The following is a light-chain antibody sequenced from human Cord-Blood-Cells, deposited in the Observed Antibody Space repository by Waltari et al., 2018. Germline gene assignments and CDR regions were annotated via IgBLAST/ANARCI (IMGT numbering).Light chain of an antibody. Sequence: QSALTQPRSVSGSPGQSVTISCTGTTTDVGGYNYVSWYQQHPGKAPKLMIYDASNRPSGVPDRFSGAKSGNPASLTISGLQAEDEADYYCCSYAGSYVFGTGTKVTVL. V-gene: IGLV2-11*01. CDR1: TTDVGGYNY. CDR3: CSYAGSYV. CDR2: DAS. J-gene: IGLJ1*01.